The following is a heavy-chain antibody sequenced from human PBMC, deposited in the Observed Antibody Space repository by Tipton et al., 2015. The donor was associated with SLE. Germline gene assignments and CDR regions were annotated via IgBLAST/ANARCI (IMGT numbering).Heavy chain of an antibody. CDR3: ARVSSLRYFDY. D-gene: IGHD3-16*01. Sequence: SLRLSCAASGFTFSSYAMHWVRQAPGKGLEWVAVISYDGSNKYYADSVKGRFTISRDNSKNTLYLQMNSLRAEDTAVYYCARVSSLRYFDYWGQGTLVTVSS. CDR2: ISYDGSNK. J-gene: IGHJ4*02. CDR1: GFTFSSYA. V-gene: IGHV3-30*04.